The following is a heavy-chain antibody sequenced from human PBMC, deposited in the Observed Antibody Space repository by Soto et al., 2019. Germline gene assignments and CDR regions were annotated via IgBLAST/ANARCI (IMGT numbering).Heavy chain of an antibody. V-gene: IGHV4-31*03. Sequence: SETLSLTCTVSGGSISSGDYYWSWIRQHPGKGLEWIGHIYDSVNTYYSPSLRSRVTISADMSKNQFSLNLRSVTAADTAVYYCARVDHRGYFAILTDYWGQGTLVTVSS. CDR2: IYDSVNT. CDR1: GGSISSGDYY. J-gene: IGHJ4*02. CDR3: ARVDHRGYFAILTDY. D-gene: IGHD3-9*01.